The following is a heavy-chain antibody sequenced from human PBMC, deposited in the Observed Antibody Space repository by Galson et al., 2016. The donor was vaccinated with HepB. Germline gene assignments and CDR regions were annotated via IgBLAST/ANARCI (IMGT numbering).Heavy chain of an antibody. J-gene: IGHJ6*02. V-gene: IGHV1-8*01. CDR1: GYTFTSYH. CDR3: VRDRGVYDFWTDYYTSYYYVMDV. CDR2: MNPNSGET. Sequence: SVKVSCKASGYTFTSYHINWVRQATGQGPEWMGWMNPNSGETDYSQKFQGRVTMTRNPSINTAYMELSSLTSEDTAVYYCVRDRGVYDFWTDYYTSYYYVMDVWGQGTTATVSS. D-gene: IGHD3-3*01.